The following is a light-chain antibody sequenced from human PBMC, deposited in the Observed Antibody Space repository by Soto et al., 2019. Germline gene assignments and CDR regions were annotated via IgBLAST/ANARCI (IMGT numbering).Light chain of an antibody. Sequence: VRPQSLAAQYVSPGERATLSCRAGQGVTTNFAWYQQKSGQSPRLLIYDVSIRATGVPARFSGTGSETDFTLTISGLQSEDFAVYYCQQDNTWPLTFGGGTKVDI. J-gene: IGKJ4*01. CDR2: DVS. CDR1: QGVTTN. V-gene: IGKV3-15*01. CDR3: QQDNTWPLT.